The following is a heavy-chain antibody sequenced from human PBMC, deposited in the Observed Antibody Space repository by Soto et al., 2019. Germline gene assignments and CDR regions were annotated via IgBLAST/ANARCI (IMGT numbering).Heavy chain of an antibody. CDR2: ISYDGSNE. CDR3: ARDSGNCNDGVDY. CDR1: GFTFSTYA. Sequence: QVQLVESGGGVVQPGRSLRLSCAASGFTFSTYAIHWVRQAPGKGLEWVAVISYDGSNEYYADSVKGRFTISRDNSKNTLYLQMNSLRPEDTAVYYCARDSGNCNDGVDYWGQGTLVTVSS. D-gene: IGHD1-20*01. V-gene: IGHV3-30-3*01. J-gene: IGHJ4*02.